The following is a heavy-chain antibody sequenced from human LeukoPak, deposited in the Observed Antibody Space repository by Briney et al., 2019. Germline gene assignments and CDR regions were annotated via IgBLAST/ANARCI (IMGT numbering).Heavy chain of an antibody. D-gene: IGHD5-12*01. Sequence: SVKVSCKASGGTFSSYAISWVRQAPGQGLEWMGGIIPIFGTANYAQKFQGRVTITADESTSTAYMELSSLRSEDTAVYYCARQGVATIKILSYFYGMDVWGQGTTVTVSS. CDR2: IIPIFGTA. CDR3: ARQGVATIKILSYFYGMDV. V-gene: IGHV1-69*13. J-gene: IGHJ6*02. CDR1: GGTFSSYA.